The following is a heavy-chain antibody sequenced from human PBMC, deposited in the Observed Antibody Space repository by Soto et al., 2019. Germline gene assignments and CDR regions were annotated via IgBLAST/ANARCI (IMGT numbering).Heavy chain of an antibody. CDR1: GYSFPSYW. Sequence: GESLKISCQGSGYSFPSYWIGWVRQMPGKRLEWMGIIYPGDSDTRYSPSFQGQVTISADKSISTAYLQWSSLKASDTAMYYCARVLWFGELCGYGMDVWGQGTTVTVSS. CDR2: IYPGDSDT. D-gene: IGHD3-10*01. V-gene: IGHV5-51*01. J-gene: IGHJ6*02. CDR3: ARVLWFGELCGYGMDV.